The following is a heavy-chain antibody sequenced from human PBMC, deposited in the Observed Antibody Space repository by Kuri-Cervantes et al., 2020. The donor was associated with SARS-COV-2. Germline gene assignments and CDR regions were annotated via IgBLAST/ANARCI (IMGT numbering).Heavy chain of an antibody. CDR2: ISYDGSNK. V-gene: IGHV3-30*04. J-gene: IGHJ5*02. CDR3: ARPYSGSYNNWFDP. Sequence: GESLKISCAASGFTFSSYAMHWVRQAPGKGLEWVAVISYDGSNKYYADSVKGRFTISRDNSKNTLYLQMNSLRAEDTAVYYCARPYSGSYNNWFDPWGRGTLVTVSS. D-gene: IGHD1-26*01. CDR1: GFTFSSYA.